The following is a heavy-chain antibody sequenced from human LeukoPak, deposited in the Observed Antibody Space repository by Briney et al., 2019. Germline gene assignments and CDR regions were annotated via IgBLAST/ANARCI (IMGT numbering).Heavy chain of an antibody. D-gene: IGHD3-16*01. Sequence: GGSLRLSCAASGFTFSSYTMHWVRQAPGKGLEYVSAIISNGGATYYANSVKGRFTISRDNAKNSVYLQMNSLRAEDTAVYHCASGGSLDCWGQGTLVTVS. CDR2: IISNGGAT. CDR1: GFTFSSYT. CDR3: ASGGSLDC. J-gene: IGHJ4*02. V-gene: IGHV3-64*04.